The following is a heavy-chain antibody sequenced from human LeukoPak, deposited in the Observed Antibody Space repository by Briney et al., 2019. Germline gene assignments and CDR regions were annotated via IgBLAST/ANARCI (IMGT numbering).Heavy chain of an antibody. V-gene: IGHV3-53*01. CDR2: IYSGGST. J-gene: IGHJ5*02. Sequence: GGSLRLSCAASGFTVSSNYMSWVRRAPGKGLEWVSVIYSGGSTYYADSVKGRFTISRDNSKNTLYLQMNSLRAEDTAVYYCARDLGQYYDTSDNWFDPWGQGTLVTVSS. D-gene: IGHD3-22*01. CDR3: ARDLGQYYDTSDNWFDP. CDR1: GFTVSSNY.